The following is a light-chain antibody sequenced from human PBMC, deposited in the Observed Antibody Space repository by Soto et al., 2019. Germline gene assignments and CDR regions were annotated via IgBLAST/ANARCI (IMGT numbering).Light chain of an antibody. CDR2: GAS. CDR1: QSVNSN. Sequence: EIVMTQSPATLSVSPGERANLSCRASQSVNSNLAWYQQKPGQAPRLLIYGASTRAAGIPARFSGSGSGTEFSLTISSLQSEDFAVYYCQQYNNRPPDTFGQGTKLEIK. CDR3: QQYNNRPPDT. J-gene: IGKJ2*01. V-gene: IGKV3-15*01.